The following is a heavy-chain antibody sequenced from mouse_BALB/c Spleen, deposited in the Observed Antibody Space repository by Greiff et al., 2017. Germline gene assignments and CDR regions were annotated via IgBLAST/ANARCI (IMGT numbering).Heavy chain of an antibody. CDR3: ARSGGSSGFAY. CDR1: GYAFTNYL. CDR2: INPGSGGT. D-gene: IGHD3-1*01. V-gene: IGHV1-54*01. Sequence: VQLQQSGAELVRPGTSVKVSCKASGYAFTNYLIEWVKQRPGQGLEWIGVINPGSGGTNYNEKFKGKATLTADKSSSTAYMQLSSLTSDDSAVYFCARSGGSSGFAYWGQGTLVTVSA. J-gene: IGHJ3*01.